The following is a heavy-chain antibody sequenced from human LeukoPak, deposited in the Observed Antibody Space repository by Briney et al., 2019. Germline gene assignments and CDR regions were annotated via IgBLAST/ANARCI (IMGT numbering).Heavy chain of an antibody. CDR1: GGSIRNYNNY. D-gene: IGHD4-17*01. V-gene: IGHV4-39*01. CDR3: ATRPLALDYGDSLNLDY. J-gene: IGHJ4*02. Sequence: SETLSLTCIVSGGSIRNYNNYWGWIRQPPGKGLEWIGSVYYTGSTYYNPSLQSRITVSVATSKNQFSLKLSSVTAADTAVYYCATRPLALDYGDSLNLDYWGQGTLVTVSS. CDR2: VYYTGST.